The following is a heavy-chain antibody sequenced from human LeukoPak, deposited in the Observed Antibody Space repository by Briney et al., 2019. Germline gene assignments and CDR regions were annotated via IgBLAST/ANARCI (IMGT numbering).Heavy chain of an antibody. CDR1: GGSISSYY. D-gene: IGHD4-23*01. V-gene: IGHV4-59*01. CDR2: ISYSGST. Sequence: SETLSLTCTVSGGSISSYYWSWMRQPPGQGLEWIGYISYSGSTYYNPSLKSRLTISVDTSKNYFSLNLSSVTAADTAVYFCARAPFYGTNSRGAFEIWGQGTMVTVSS. J-gene: IGHJ3*02. CDR3: ARAPFYGTNSRGAFEI.